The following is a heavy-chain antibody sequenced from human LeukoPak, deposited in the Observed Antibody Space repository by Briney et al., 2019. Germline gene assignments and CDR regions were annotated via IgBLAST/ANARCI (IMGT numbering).Heavy chain of an antibody. CDR2: INPTGGST. V-gene: IGHV1-46*01. CDR3: ARTTDRWLQSNDY. D-gene: IGHD5-24*01. Sequence: GASVKVSCKASGYTFTSYYMHWVRQAPGEGLEWMGIINPTGGSTSYAQKFQGRATITADESTSTAYMELSSLRSEDTAVYYCARTTDRWLQSNDYWGQGTLVTVSS. J-gene: IGHJ4*01. CDR1: GYTFTSYY.